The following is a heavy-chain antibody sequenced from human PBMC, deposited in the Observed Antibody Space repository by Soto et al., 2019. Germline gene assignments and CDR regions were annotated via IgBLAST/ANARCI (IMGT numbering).Heavy chain of an antibody. D-gene: IGHD6-19*01. CDR1: GFTFSTYT. V-gene: IGHV3-33*08. Sequence: GGSLRLSCAASGFTFSTYTMSWVRQAPGKGLEWVAVIWYDGSNKYYADSVKGRFTISRDNSKNTLYLQMNSLRAEDTAVYYCASLSPGIAVAGTNYYMDVWGQGTLVTVSS. CDR3: ASLSPGIAVAGTNYYMDV. CDR2: IWYDGSNK. J-gene: IGHJ4*02.